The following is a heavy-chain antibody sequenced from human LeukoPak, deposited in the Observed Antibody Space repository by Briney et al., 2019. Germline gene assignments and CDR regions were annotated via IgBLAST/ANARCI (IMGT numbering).Heavy chain of an antibody. Sequence: ASVKVSCKASGYTFTSYGISWVRQAPGQGLEWMGWISAYNGNTSYAQKLQGRVTMTTDTSTSTAYMELRSLRSDDTAVYYCARGEAYCGGDCPPLDYWGQGTLVTVSS. J-gene: IGHJ4*02. V-gene: IGHV1-18*01. D-gene: IGHD2-21*02. CDR1: GYTFTSYG. CDR2: ISAYNGNT. CDR3: ARGEAYCGGDCPPLDY.